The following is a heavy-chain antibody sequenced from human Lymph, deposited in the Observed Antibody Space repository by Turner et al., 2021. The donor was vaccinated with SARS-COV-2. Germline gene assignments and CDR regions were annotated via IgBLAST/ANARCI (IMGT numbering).Heavy chain of an antibody. CDR1: GFTFGNSA. V-gene: IGHV3-64*01. CDR2: ISGDWVST. D-gene: IGHD3-3*01. J-gene: IGHJ4*02. CDR3: ARDWRAGNY. Sequence: EVQLVESGGGLVQPGESLRLSWDASGFTFGNSAMHWVRQAPGKGLEYVSAISGDWVSTYYANSVKGRFTISRDNSKNTLYLQMGSLRAEDMAVYYCARDWRAGNYWGQGTLVTVSS.